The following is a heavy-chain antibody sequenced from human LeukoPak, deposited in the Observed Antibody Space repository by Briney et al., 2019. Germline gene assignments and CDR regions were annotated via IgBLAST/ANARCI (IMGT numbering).Heavy chain of an antibody. CDR1: GFTFSSYS. CDR3: AKAAAIAAAGTRPGHRFDP. V-gene: IGHV3-21*04. D-gene: IGHD6-13*01. CDR2: ISTSSSYI. J-gene: IGHJ5*02. Sequence: KPGGSLRLSCAASGFTFSSYSMNWVRQAPGKGLEWVSFISTSSSYIHNADSVKGRFTISRDNSKNTLYLQMNSLRAEDTAVYYCAKAAAIAAAGTRPGHRFDPWGQGTLVTVSS.